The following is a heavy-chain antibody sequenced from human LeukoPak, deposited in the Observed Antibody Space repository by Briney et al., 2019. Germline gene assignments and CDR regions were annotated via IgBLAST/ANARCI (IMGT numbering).Heavy chain of an antibody. CDR2: ISYDGSNK. V-gene: IGHV3-30-3*01. D-gene: IGHD1-1*01. CDR3: AILGLTNAFDI. Sequence: GGSLRLSCAASGFTFSSYAMHWVRQAPGKGLEWVAVISYDGSNKYYADSVKGRFTISRDNSKNTLYLQMNSLRAEDTAAYYCAILGLTNAFDIWGQGTMVTVSS. CDR1: GFTFSSYA. J-gene: IGHJ3*02.